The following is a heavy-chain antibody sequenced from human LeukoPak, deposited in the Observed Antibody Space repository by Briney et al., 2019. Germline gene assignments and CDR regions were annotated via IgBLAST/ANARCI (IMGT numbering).Heavy chain of an antibody. V-gene: IGHV3-23*01. CDR3: AKDPYYSGYDGAFDY. Sequence: PGGSLRLSCAASGFTFSSYAMSWVRQAPGKGLEWVSAISGSGGGTYYADSVKGRFTISRDNSKNTLYLQMNSLRAEDTAVYYCAKDPYYSGYDGAFDYWGQGTLVTVSS. D-gene: IGHD5-12*01. CDR2: ISGSGGGT. J-gene: IGHJ4*02. CDR1: GFTFSSYA.